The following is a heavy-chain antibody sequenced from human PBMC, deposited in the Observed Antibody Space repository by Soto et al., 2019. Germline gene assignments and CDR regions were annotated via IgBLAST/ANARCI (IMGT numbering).Heavy chain of an antibody. CDR3: ARDDIPGRAVAIYGMDV. CDR2: IWYDGSNK. CDR1: GFTFSNYG. Sequence: GGARRLSCAPSGFTFSNYGIHWVRQAPGKGMEWVAVIWYDGSNKYYADSVQGRFTISRDNSKNTLYLQINSLRAEDTAVYCCARDDIPGRAVAIYGMDVWGQGTTVTVSS. J-gene: IGHJ6*02. D-gene: IGHD6-19*01. V-gene: IGHV3-33*01.